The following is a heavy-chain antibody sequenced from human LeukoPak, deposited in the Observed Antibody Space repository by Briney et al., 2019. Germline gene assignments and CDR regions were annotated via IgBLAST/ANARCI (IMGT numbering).Heavy chain of an antibody. CDR2: INPNSGGT. D-gene: IGHD2-2*01. Sequence: APVKVSCKASGYTFTGYYMHWVRQAPGQGLEWMGWINPNSGGTNYAQKFQGRVTMTRDTSISTAYMELSRLRSDDTAVYYCARGDDIVVVPAASRADWFDPWGQGTLVTASS. J-gene: IGHJ5*02. CDR3: ARGDDIVVVPAASRADWFDP. V-gene: IGHV1-2*02. CDR1: GYTFTGYY.